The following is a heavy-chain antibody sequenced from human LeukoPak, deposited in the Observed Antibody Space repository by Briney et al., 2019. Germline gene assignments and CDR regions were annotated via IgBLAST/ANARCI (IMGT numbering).Heavy chain of an antibody. J-gene: IGHJ5*02. D-gene: IGHD2-8*01. V-gene: IGHV1-2*02. CDR1: GYTFTGYY. CDR3: ARLVGTGLLLGYCTNGVCSDTGWFDP. Sequence: ASVKVSCKASGYTFTGYYMHWVRQAPGQGLEWMGWINPNSGGTNYAQKFQGRVTMTRDTSISTAYMELSRLRSDDTAVYYCARLVGTGLLLGYCTNGVCSDTGWFDPWGQGTLVTVSS. CDR2: INPNSGGT.